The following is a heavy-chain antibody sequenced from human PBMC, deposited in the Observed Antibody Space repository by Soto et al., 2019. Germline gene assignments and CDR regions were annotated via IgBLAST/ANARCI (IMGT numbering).Heavy chain of an antibody. J-gene: IGHJ4*02. Sequence: PSETLSLTCTVSDSPISSYYWGWFRQPPGLGLEWVGYIYYTGTTTYNPSLRSRVTISVDTSKNQFSLKLSSVTAADTAVYYCARRWGRTFDYWGQGTLVTVSS. CDR3: ARRWGRTFDY. CDR1: DSPISSYY. D-gene: IGHD7-27*01. CDR2: IYYTGTT. V-gene: IGHV4-59*08.